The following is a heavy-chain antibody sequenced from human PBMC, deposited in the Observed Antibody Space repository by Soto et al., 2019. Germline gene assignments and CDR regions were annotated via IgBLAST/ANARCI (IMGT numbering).Heavy chain of an antibody. Sequence: SETLSLTCTVSGGSISSSSYYWGWIRQPPGKVLEWIATFYYSWTTYYNPSLKSTVTISADTSKNQFSLKLSSVTAADTAVYYCARHLRMVGGGYFDYWGPGTLVTVSS. CDR3: ARHLRMVGGGYFDY. CDR1: GGSISSSSYY. V-gene: IGHV4-39*01. CDR2: FYYSWTT. J-gene: IGHJ4*02. D-gene: IGHD1-26*01.